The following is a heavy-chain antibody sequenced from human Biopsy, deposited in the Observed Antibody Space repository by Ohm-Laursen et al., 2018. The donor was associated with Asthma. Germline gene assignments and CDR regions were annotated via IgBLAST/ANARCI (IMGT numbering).Heavy chain of an antibody. CDR3: TRHNDY. Sequence: TQTLTLTGSFSGFSLSSSGANVNWIRQPPRKALEWLARIDWEEDKFYSTSLRTRLTISKGSSEDQVVLTMTNMGPVDTATYYCTRHNDYWGPGILVTVSS. CDR2: IDWEEDK. CDR1: GFSLSSSGAN. J-gene: IGHJ4*02. V-gene: IGHV2-70*04. D-gene: IGHD1-14*01.